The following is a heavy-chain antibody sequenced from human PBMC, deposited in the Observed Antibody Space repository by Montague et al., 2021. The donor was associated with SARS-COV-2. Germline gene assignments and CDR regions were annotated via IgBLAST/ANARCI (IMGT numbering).Heavy chain of an antibody. V-gene: IGHV4-39*07. Sequence: SETLSLTCTVSSDSMSTVNYFWGWVRQPPGKGLDWVGCIFYTGTTYYNPSLETRVSISRDTSKSQFSLELRSVTAADTAVYYCARERQEVGIYCDPWGQGTLVTVSS. CDR2: IFYTGTT. J-gene: IGHJ5*02. CDR3: ARERQEVGIYCDP. CDR1: SDSMSTVNYF. D-gene: IGHD1-1*01.